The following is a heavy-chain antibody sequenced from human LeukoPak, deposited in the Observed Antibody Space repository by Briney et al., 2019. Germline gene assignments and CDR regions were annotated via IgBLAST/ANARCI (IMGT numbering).Heavy chain of an antibody. CDR2: IYYSGST. Sequence: KTSETLSLTCTVSGGSISSYYWSWIRQPPGKGLEWIGYIYYSGSTNYNPSLKSRVTISVDTSKNQFSLKLSSVTAADTAVYYCARDPPYYDFWSGYYTEFDYWGQGTLVTVSS. CDR3: ARDPPYYDFWSGYYTEFDY. CDR1: GGSISSYY. J-gene: IGHJ4*02. D-gene: IGHD3-3*01. V-gene: IGHV4-59*01.